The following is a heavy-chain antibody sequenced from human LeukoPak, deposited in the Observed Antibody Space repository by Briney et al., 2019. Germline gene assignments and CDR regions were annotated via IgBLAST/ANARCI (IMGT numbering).Heavy chain of an antibody. CDR2: ISLAGQT. Sequence: SETLSLTCGVSGGSISGTNWWSWVRQPPGQGLEWIGEISLAGQTNYNPSLKSRVTTSVDTSKNQFSLKLSSVTAADTAVYYCARGGGSYPPRYFDYWGQGTLVTVSS. D-gene: IGHD3-16*01. J-gene: IGHJ4*02. V-gene: IGHV4-4*02. CDR1: GGSISGTNW. CDR3: ARGGGSYPPRYFDY.